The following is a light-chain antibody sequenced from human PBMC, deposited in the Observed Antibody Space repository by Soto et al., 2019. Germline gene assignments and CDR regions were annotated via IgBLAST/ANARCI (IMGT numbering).Light chain of an antibody. Sequence: QSALTQPASVSGSPGQSITISCTGTSSDVGGYNYVSWYQQHPGKAPKLMIYDVSNRPSGVSNRFSGSKSGNTASLTISRLQAEDDADYYCSSYTSSSTLVVFGGGTKLTVL. J-gene: IGLJ2*01. CDR1: SSDVGGYNY. CDR2: DVS. V-gene: IGLV2-14*01. CDR3: SSYTSSSTLVV.